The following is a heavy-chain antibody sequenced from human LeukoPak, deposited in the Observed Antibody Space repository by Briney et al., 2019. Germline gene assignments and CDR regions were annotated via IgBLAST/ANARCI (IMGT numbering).Heavy chain of an antibody. V-gene: IGHV3-33*01. CDR1: GFTFSSYG. J-gene: IGHJ4*02. Sequence: PGRSLRLSCAASGFTFSSYGMHWVRQAPGKGLQWVAVIWYDGSNKYYADSVKGRFTISRDNSKNTLYLQMNSLRAEDTAVYYCARGSYYISAPPDYWGQGTLVTVSS. D-gene: IGHD1-26*01. CDR3: ARGSYYISAPPDY. CDR2: IWYDGSNK.